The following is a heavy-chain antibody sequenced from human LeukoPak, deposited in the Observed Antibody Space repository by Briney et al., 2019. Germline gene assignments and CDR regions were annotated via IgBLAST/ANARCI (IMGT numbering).Heavy chain of an antibody. CDR3: ARVSWFGYSYGSAGGYYFDY. D-gene: IGHD5-18*01. Sequence: SETLSLTCTVSGYSISSGYYWGWIRQPPGKGLEWIGSIYHSGSTYYNPSLKSRVTISVDTSKNQFSLKLSSVTAADTAVYYCARVSWFGYSYGSAGGYYFDYWGQGTLVPSPQ. CDR1: GYSISSGYY. V-gene: IGHV4-38-2*02. J-gene: IGHJ4*02. CDR2: IYHSGST.